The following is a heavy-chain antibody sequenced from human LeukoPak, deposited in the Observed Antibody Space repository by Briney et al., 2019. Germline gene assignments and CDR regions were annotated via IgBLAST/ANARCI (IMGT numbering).Heavy chain of an antibody. Sequence: ASVKVSCKASGGTFSSYAISWVRQAPGQGLEWMGWIHTNTGNPTYAQGFTGRFVFSLDTSVSTAYLQISSLKAEDTAVYYCARDPSLLRPPGRQPLLSFDYWGQGTLVTVSS. CDR1: GGTFSSYA. CDR3: ARDPSLLRPPGRQPLLSFDY. D-gene: IGHD2/OR15-2a*01. V-gene: IGHV7-4-1*02. CDR2: IHTNTGNP. J-gene: IGHJ4*02.